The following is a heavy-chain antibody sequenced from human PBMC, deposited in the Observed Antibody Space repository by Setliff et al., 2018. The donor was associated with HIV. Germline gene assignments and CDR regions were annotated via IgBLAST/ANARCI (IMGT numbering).Heavy chain of an antibody. CDR2: ISSSGSTT. J-gene: IGHJ4*02. CDR3: AAQGVL. V-gene: IGHV3-11*04. Sequence: PGGSLRLSCAASGFTFRDHYMTWIRQAPGKGLEWISYISSSGSTTYYADSVKGRFTISRDNAKNSVLLQMNSLRVEDTAVYFCAAQGVLWGQGTQVTVSS. CDR1: GFTFRDHY.